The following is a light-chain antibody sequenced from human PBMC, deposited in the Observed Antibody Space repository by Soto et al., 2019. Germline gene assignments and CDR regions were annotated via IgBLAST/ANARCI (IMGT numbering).Light chain of an antibody. CDR1: QGISSY. CDR3: QQYNNWPPIT. CDR2: AAS. Sequence: DIQLTQSPSFLSASVGDRVTITCRASQGISSYLAWYQQKPGKAPKLLIYAASTLQSGVPSRFSGSGSGTEFTLTISSLQPEDFAVYYCQQYNNWPPITFGQGTRPE. J-gene: IGKJ5*01. V-gene: IGKV1-9*01.